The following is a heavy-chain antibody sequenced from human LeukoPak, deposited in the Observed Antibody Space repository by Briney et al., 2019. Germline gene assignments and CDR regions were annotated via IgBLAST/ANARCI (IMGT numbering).Heavy chain of an antibody. Sequence: ASVTVSFKASGGTFSSYAISWVRQAPGQGLEWMGGIIPIFGTANYAQKFQGRVTITAYESTSTAYMELSSLRSEDTAVYYCARGYCSGGSCPTGFDYWGQGTLVTVSS. D-gene: IGHD2-15*01. J-gene: IGHJ4*02. CDR3: ARGYCSGGSCPTGFDY. CDR1: GGTFSSYA. CDR2: IIPIFGTA. V-gene: IGHV1-69*13.